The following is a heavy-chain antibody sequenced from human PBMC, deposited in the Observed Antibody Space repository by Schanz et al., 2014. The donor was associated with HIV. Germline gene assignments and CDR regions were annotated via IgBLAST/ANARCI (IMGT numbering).Heavy chain of an antibody. Sequence: QVQLVESGGGVVQPGRSLRLSCTASGFTFSSSGMHWVRQAPGKGLEWVAVISYDGSNKNYADSVKGRFTISRDNSKNTLYLQMNRMRTEDTAVYYCARDGAMAFSLGMDVWGQGTTVTVSS. D-gene: IGHD2-2*01. J-gene: IGHJ6*02. CDR1: GFTFSSSG. CDR2: ISYDGSNK. V-gene: IGHV3-30*19. CDR3: ARDGAMAFSLGMDV.